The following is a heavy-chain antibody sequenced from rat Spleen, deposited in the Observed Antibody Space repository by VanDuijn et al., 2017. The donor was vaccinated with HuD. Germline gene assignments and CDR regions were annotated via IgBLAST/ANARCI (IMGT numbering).Heavy chain of an antibody. V-gene: IGHV2S1*01. CDR1: GFSLTSYH. CDR2: IQSGGST. Sequence: QVQLKESGPGLVQTSQTLSLTCTVSGFSLTSYHVSWVRQPPGKGLEWMGRIQSGGSTYYNSALKSRLSISRDTSKSQVFLKMNSLQTEDTAMYFCARHGLGTFDYWGQGVMVTVSS. D-gene: IGHD5-1*01. J-gene: IGHJ2*01. CDR3: ARHGLGTFDY.